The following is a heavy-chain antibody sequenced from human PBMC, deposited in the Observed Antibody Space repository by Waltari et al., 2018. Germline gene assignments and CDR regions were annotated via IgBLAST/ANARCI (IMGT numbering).Heavy chain of an antibody. CDR3: GSFAFGDDGGYFQY. CDR2: RRDRGST. J-gene: IGHJ1*01. D-gene: IGHD4-17*01. V-gene: IGHV4-39*01. Sequence: WGWMRQPPGKGLEWMGNRRDRGSTFWNPSLRSRVTISLEASKKQVSLTLASVDAADTAVYVCGSFAFGDDGGYFQYWGQGTLVTGTS.